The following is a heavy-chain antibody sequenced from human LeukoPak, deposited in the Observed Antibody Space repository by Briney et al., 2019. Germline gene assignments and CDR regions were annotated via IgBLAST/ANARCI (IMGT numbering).Heavy chain of an antibody. CDR3: AKDPYCYGSYFDS. J-gene: IGHJ4*02. CDR2: IWYDGRDK. D-gene: IGHD5-18*01. Sequence: GGSLRLSCAASGFTFSGCGMHWVRQAPGKGLEWVAFIWYDGRDKYYADSVKGQFTISRDNSKNTLYLQMNSLRAEDTAVYYCAKDPYCYGSYFDSWGQGTLVTVSS. V-gene: IGHV3-30*02. CDR1: GFTFSGCG.